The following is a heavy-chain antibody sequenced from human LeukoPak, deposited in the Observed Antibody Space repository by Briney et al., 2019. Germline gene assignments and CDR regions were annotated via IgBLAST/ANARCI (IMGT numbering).Heavy chain of an antibody. Sequence: PGGSLRLSCAASGFTFSSYSMNWVRQAPGKGLEWVSSVGGSSAYISYADSVKGRFTISRDNAKKSLYLQMNSLRAEDTAVYYCGKAEAGTYYFDYWGQGTLVTVSS. CDR1: GFTFSSYS. CDR3: GKAEAGTYYFDY. CDR2: VGGSSAYI. D-gene: IGHD6-19*01. J-gene: IGHJ4*02. V-gene: IGHV3-21*01.